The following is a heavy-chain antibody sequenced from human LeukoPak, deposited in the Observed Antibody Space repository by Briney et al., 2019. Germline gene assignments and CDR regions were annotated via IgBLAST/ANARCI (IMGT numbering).Heavy chain of an antibody. CDR2: IGTAGDT. Sequence: GGSLRLSCAASGFTFSSYDMHWVRQGTGKGLEWVSAIGTAGDTYYPGSVKGRFTTSRENAKNSLYLQMNRLRVGDTAVYYCARGRGWGTFDIWGQGTMVTVSS. CDR1: GFTFSSYD. V-gene: IGHV3-13*04. J-gene: IGHJ3*02. D-gene: IGHD3-10*01. CDR3: ARGRGWGTFDI.